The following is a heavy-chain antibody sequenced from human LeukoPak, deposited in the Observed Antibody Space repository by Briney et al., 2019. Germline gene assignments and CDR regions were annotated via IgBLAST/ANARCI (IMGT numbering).Heavy chain of an antibody. V-gene: IGHV3-21*01. D-gene: IGHD2/OR15-2a*01. CDR3: ARDFLTSKTGAPASHYYGMDV. Sequence: GGSLRLSCAASGFTFSSYSMNWVRQAPGKGLEWVSSISSSSSYIYYADSVKGRFTISRDNAKNSLYLQMNSLRAEDTAVYYCARDFLTSKTGAPASHYYGMDVWGQGTTVTVSS. CDR1: GFTFSSYS. CDR2: ISSSSSYI. J-gene: IGHJ6*02.